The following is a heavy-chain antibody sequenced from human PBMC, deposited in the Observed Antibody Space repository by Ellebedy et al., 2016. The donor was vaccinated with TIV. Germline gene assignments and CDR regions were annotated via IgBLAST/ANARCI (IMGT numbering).Heavy chain of an antibody. CDR3: TTDGWLLPPYFDY. Sequence: GESLKISCAASGFTFSSYSMNWVRQAPGKGLEWVSYISSSSSTIYYADSVKGRFTISRDNAKNSLYLQMNSLRAEDTAVYYCTTDGWLLPPYFDYWGQGTLVTVSS. V-gene: IGHV3-48*01. D-gene: IGHD3-22*01. CDR1: GFTFSSYS. CDR2: ISSSSSTI. J-gene: IGHJ4*02.